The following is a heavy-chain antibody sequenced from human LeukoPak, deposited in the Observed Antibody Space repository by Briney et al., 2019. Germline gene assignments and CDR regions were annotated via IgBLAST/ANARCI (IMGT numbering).Heavy chain of an antibody. Sequence: GGSLRLSCAASGFTSSSSWMHWVRQAQGKGLVWVSSIKTDGSNTDYADSVKGRFTISRDNAKNTLHLEMNSLRVEDTAVYFCARGVDSWGQGTLVTVSS. CDR1: GFTSSSSW. CDR2: IKTDGSNT. CDR3: ARGVDS. V-gene: IGHV3-74*01. J-gene: IGHJ4*02.